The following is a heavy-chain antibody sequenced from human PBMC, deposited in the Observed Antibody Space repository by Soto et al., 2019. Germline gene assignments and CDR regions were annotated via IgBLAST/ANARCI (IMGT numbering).Heavy chain of an antibody. CDR1: GFTFDDYA. CDR3: AKDMRGGSSSSRYYYGLDV. D-gene: IGHD6-13*01. V-gene: IGHV3-9*01. J-gene: IGHJ6*02. Sequence: EVQLVESGGGLVQPGRSLRLSCAASGFTFDDYAMHWVRQAPGKGLEWVSGISWNSGTIVYADSVKGRFTISRDNAXYXLXXQMSSLRGEDTALYYCAKDMRGGSSSSRYYYGLDVWGQGTTVTVSS. CDR2: ISWNSGTI.